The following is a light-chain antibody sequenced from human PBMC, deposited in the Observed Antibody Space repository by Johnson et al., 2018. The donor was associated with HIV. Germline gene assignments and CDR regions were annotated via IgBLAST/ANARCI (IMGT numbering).Light chain of an antibody. Sequence: QSVVTQPPSVSAAPGQKVTISCSGSSSNIGNNYVSWYQQLPGTAPKLLIYDNNKRPSGIPDRFSGSKSGTSATLGITGLQTGDEADYFCGTWDDSLSAYVVGTGTQITVL. V-gene: IGLV1-51*01. J-gene: IGLJ1*01. CDR3: GTWDDSLSAYV. CDR1: SSNIGNNY. CDR2: DNN.